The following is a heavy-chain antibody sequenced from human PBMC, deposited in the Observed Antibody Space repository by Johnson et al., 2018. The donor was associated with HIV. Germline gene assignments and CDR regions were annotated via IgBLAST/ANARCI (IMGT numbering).Heavy chain of an antibody. Sequence: ASGFTFSSYAMHWVRQAPGKGLEWVAVISYDGSNKYYADSVKGRFTISRDNSKNTLYLQMNSLRAEDTAVYYCAREGTLGAFDIWGQGTMVTVSS. J-gene: IGHJ3*02. CDR2: ISYDGSNK. V-gene: IGHV3-30-3*01. CDR3: AREGTLGAFDI. CDR1: GFTFSSYA. D-gene: IGHD1-1*01.